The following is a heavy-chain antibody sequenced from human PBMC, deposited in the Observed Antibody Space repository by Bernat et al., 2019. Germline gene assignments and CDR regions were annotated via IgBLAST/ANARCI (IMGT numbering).Heavy chain of an antibody. J-gene: IGHJ6*02. Sequence: EVQLVESGGGLVQPGGSLRLSCAASGFTFSSYAMSWVRQAPGKGLEWVSAISGSGGSTYYADSVKGRFTISRDNSKNTLYLQMNSLRAEDTAVYYCAKPGQLLRGNYYGMDVWGQGTTVTVSS. D-gene: IGHD2-15*01. CDR3: AKPGQLLRGNYYGMDV. CDR2: ISGSGGST. CDR1: GFTFSSYA. V-gene: IGHV3-23*04.